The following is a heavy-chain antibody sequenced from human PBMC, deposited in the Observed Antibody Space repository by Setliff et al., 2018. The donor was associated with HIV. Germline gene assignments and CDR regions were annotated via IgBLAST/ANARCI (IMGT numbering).Heavy chain of an antibody. J-gene: IGHJ5*02. CDR1: GFTFSSYS. V-gene: IGHV3-30*01. CDR3: AKRTFGSGRLDP. CDR2: ISYDGNNK. Sequence: PGGSLRLSCAASGFTFSSYSMHWVRQAPGKGLEWVAIISYDGNNKYYADSVKGRFTISRDNSKNTLYLQMNSLGAEDTAVYYCAKRTFGSGRLDPWGQGTLVTVS. D-gene: IGHD3-16*01.